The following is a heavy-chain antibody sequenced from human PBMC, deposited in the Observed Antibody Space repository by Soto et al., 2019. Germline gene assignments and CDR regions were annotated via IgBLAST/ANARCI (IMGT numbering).Heavy chain of an antibody. D-gene: IGHD6-19*01. Sequence: WGSLRLSCAASGMTFSSYAMSWVRQAPGKGLEWVSAISGSGGSTYYADSVKGRFTISRDNSKNTLYLQMNSLRAEDTAVYYCAKLPRGTAVAQPFWYWGQGTLVTVPQ. CDR3: AKLPRGTAVAQPFWY. J-gene: IGHJ4*02. CDR2: ISGSGGST. CDR1: GMTFSSYA. V-gene: IGHV3-23*01.